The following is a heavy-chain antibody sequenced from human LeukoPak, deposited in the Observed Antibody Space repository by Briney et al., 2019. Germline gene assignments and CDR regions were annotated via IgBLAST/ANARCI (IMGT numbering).Heavy chain of an antibody. D-gene: IGHD3-10*01. CDR3: ATDEGLLWFGEFQPYYYMDV. CDR2: INPSGGST. V-gene: IGHV1-46*01. J-gene: IGHJ6*03. Sequence: ASVKDSCKASGGSFTNYPIHWVRQAPGQGLEWMGIINPSGGSTSYAQKFQGRVNMTRDTSTSTVYMALSSLRSEDTGVYYCATDEGLLWFGEFQPYYYMDVWGKGTTVTISS. CDR1: GGSFTNYP.